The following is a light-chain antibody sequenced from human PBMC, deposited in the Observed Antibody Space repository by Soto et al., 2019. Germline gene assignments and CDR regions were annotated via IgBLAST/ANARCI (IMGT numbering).Light chain of an antibody. Sequence: QSALTQPASVSGSPGQSITISCTGTSSYVGSYNLVSWYQQYPGKAPKFMIYEGSKRPSGVSNRFSGSKSGNTASLTISGLQAEDEADYYCCSYAGSSIYVFGPGTKVTVL. V-gene: IGLV2-23*01. CDR2: EGS. CDR3: CSYAGSSIYV. J-gene: IGLJ1*01. CDR1: SSYVGSYNL.